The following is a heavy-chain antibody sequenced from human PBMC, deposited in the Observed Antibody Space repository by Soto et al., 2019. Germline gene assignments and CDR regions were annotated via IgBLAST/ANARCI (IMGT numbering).Heavy chain of an antibody. V-gene: IGHV4-39*01. CDR1: GGSISNTSYY. CDR2: IYYSGTT. CDR3: ATHGGYKAPLRS. Sequence: SETLSLTCTVSGGSISNTSYYWGWIRQPPGRGLEWIGSIYYSGTTYYNPSLKSRVTISVDTSKNQFSLKLSSLTAADTAVYHCATHGGYKAPLRSWGQGVLVT. J-gene: IGHJ4*02. D-gene: IGHD4-17*01.